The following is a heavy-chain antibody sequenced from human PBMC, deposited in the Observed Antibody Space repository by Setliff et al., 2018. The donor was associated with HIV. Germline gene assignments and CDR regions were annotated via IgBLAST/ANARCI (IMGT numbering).Heavy chain of an antibody. V-gene: IGHV1-46*01. CDR2: INPSGGST. D-gene: IGHD4-4*01. CDR1: GYTFTSYG. CDR3: ARDPRLDTVTDGGAFDI. Sequence: ASVKVSCKASGYTFTSYGISWVRQAPGQGLEWMGIINPSGGSTSYAQKFQGRVTMTRDTSTSTVYMELSSLRSEDTAVYYCARDPRLDTVTDGGAFDIWGQGTMVTVSS. J-gene: IGHJ3*02.